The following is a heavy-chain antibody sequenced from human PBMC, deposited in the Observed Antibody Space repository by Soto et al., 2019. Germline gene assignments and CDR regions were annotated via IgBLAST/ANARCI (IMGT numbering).Heavy chain of an antibody. CDR2: IWYDGSNK. CDR3: ERDAGYLEWLDRGEYYYYCMDV. CDR1: GFTFSSYG. J-gene: IGHJ6*03. D-gene: IGHD3-3*01. Sequence: QVQLVESGGGVVQPGRSLRLSCAASGFTFSSYGMHWVRQAPGKGLEWVAVIWYDGSNKYYADSVKGRFTISRDNSKNTLYLQMSSLGAEDAAVYYCERDAGYLEWLDRGEYYYYCMDVWGKGTTVTVSS. V-gene: IGHV3-33*01.